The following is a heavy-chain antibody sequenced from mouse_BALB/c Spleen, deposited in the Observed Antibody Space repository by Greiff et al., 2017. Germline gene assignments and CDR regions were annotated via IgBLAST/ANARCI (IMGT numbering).Heavy chain of an antibody. V-gene: IGHV2-9*02. D-gene: IGHD1-1*01. CDR2: IWAGGST. J-gene: IGHJ4*01. Sequence: VQGVESGPGLVAPSQSLSITCTVSGFSLTSYGVHWVRQPPGKGLEWLGVIWAGGSTNYNSALMSRLSISKDNSKSQVFLKMNSLQTDDTAMYYCARAPITTVVAPYAMDYWGQGTSVTVSS. CDR3: ARAPITTVVAPYAMDY. CDR1: GFSLTSYG.